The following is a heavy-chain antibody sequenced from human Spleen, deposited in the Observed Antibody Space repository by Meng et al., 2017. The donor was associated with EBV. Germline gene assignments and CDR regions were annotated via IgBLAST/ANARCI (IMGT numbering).Heavy chain of an antibody. CDR1: GTTFTTNN. J-gene: IGHJ4*02. CDR3: ARGGESGYSYGSSDFDY. D-gene: IGHD5-18*01. Sequence: AVVKKAGAPGKISCTAAGTTFTTNNIHWVRQATGQGLDWMGWMNPNNGYAGFAQKFQGRVTMTRDTSINTAYMEVSGLRSDDTAVYYCARGGESGYSYGSSDFDYWGQGTLVTVSS. V-gene: IGHV1-8*01. CDR2: MNPNNGYA.